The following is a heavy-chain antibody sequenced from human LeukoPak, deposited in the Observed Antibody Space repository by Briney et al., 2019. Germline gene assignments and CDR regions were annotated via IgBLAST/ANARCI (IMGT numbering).Heavy chain of an antibody. J-gene: IGHJ4*02. CDR2: IYPGDSDT. CDR1: GYSFTSYW. V-gene: IGHV5-51*01. Sequence: GESLKISCKGSGYSFTSYWIGWVRQMPGKGLEWMGIIYPGDSDTRHSPSFQGQVTISADRSISTAYLQWSSLKASDTAMYYCAIPLDYYDSSGFITDYWGQGTLVTVSS. CDR3: AIPLDYYDSSGFITDY. D-gene: IGHD3-22*01.